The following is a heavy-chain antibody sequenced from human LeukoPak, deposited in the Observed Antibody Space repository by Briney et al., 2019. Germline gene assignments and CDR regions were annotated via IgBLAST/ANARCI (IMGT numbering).Heavy chain of an antibody. J-gene: IGHJ3*02. CDR1: GYTLTELS. CDR2: FDPEDGET. D-gene: IGHD1-26*01. CDR3: ATVPRMVGAIGAFDI. V-gene: IGHV1-24*01. Sequence: GASVKVSCKVSGYTLTELSMHWVRQAPGKGLEWMGGFDPEDGETIYAQKLQGRVTMTEDTSTDTAYMELSSLRSEDTAVYYCATVPRMVGAIGAFDIWGQGTMVTVSS.